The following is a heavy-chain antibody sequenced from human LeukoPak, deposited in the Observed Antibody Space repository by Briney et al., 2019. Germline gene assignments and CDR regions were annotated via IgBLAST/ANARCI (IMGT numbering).Heavy chain of an antibody. CDR1: GGSISSYY. D-gene: IGHD6-13*01. CDR3: AREGRGAAAGMDY. Sequence: SETLSLTCTVSGGSISSYYWSWIRQPPGKGLEWIGYIYYSGSTNYNPSLKSRVTISVDTSKNQFSLNLSSVPAADTAVYYCAREGRGAAAGMDYGGQGTLVTVSS. J-gene: IGHJ4*02. V-gene: IGHV4-59*01. CDR2: IYYSGST.